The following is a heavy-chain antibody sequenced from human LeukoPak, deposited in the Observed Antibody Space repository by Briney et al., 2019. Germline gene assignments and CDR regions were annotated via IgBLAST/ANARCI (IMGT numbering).Heavy chain of an antibody. J-gene: IGHJ4*02. V-gene: IGHV4-39*01. CDR3: ARLRVTTGFDY. D-gene: IGHD2-21*02. Sequence: SETLTLTCTVSDGSITRSSYYWGWIRQTPGEGLDWIGSIYYTGIAYYNPSLQGRVTMSVDTSKNQFSLKLNSVTVADTAVYYCARLRVTTGFDYWDQGIPVTVSS. CDR2: IYYTGIA. CDR1: DGSITRSSYY.